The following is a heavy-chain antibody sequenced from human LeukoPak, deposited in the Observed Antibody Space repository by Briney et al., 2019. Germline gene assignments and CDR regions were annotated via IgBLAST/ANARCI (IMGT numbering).Heavy chain of an antibody. CDR3: AREGPTYYDFWSGYRHFDY. CDR2: INHSGST. J-gene: IGHJ4*02. Sequence: PSETLSLTCAVYGGSFSGYYWSWVRQPPGKGLEWIGEINHSGSTNYNPSLKSRVTISVDTSKNQFSLKLSSVTAADTAVYYCAREGPTYYDFWSGYRHFDYWGQGTLVTVSS. D-gene: IGHD3-3*01. V-gene: IGHV4-34*01. CDR1: GGSFSGYY.